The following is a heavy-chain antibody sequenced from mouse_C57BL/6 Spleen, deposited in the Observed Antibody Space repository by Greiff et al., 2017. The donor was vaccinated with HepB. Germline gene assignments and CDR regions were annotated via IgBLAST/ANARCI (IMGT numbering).Heavy chain of an antibody. V-gene: IGHV1-76*01. Sequence: QVQLQQSGAELVRPGASVKLSCKASGYTFTDYYINWVKQRPGQGLEWIARIYPGSGNTYYNEKFKGKATLTAEKSSSTAYMQISSLTSEDSAVYFCARGYGSSYGPFDYWGQGTTLTVSS. CDR3: ARGYGSSYGPFDY. CDR1: GYTFTDYY. J-gene: IGHJ2*01. CDR2: IYPGSGNT. D-gene: IGHD1-1*01.